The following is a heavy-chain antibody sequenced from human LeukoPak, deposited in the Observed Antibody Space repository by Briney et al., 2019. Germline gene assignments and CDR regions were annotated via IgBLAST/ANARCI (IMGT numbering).Heavy chain of an antibody. J-gene: IGHJ4*02. CDR2: LSAIGGKT. CDR3: AKGSSGGRPYYFDY. D-gene: IGHD3-22*01. CDR1: GFTFSNFF. V-gene: IGHV3-23*01. Sequence: PGGSLRLSCAASGFTFSNFFMSWVRQAPGKGLEWVSSLSAIGGKTYYTDSVKGRFTISRDNSKNTLYLQMDSLRAEDTAIYYCAKGSSGGRPYYFDYWGQGTLVTVSS.